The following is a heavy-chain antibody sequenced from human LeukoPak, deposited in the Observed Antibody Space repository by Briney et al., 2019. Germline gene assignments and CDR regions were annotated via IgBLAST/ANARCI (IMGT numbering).Heavy chain of an antibody. CDR3: ARQAVRDFDY. CDR1: GYSFTTYW. Sequence: GESLRISCKGSGYSFTTYWISWVRQMPGKGLEWMGRIDPSGSYTNYSPSFQGHVTISADKSISTVYLQWSSLKASDTAMYYCARQAVRDFDYWGQGTLVTVSS. D-gene: IGHD3-10*01. CDR2: IDPSGSYT. V-gene: IGHV5-10-1*01. J-gene: IGHJ4*02.